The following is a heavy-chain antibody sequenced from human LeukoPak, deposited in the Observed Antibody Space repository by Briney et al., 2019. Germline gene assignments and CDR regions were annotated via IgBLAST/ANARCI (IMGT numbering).Heavy chain of an antibody. CDR2: INHSGST. Sequence: SETLSPTCAVYGGSFSGYYWSWIRQPPGKGLEWIGEINHSGSTNYNPSLKSRVTISVDTSKNQFSLKLSSVTAADTAVYYCARVTADFWSGYYSAFDIWGQGTMVTVSS. V-gene: IGHV4-34*01. CDR1: GGSFSGYY. CDR3: ARVTADFWSGYYSAFDI. J-gene: IGHJ3*02. D-gene: IGHD3-3*01.